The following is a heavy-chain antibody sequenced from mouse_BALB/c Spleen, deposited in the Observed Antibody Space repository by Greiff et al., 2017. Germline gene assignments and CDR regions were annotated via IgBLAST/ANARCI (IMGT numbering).Heavy chain of an antibody. D-gene: IGHD2-2*01. CDR2: ISSGSSTI. CDR1: GFTFSSFG. Sequence: EVQVVESGGGLVQPGGSRKLSCAASGFTFSSFGMHWVRQAPEKGLEWVAYISSGSSTIYYADTVKGRFTISRDNPKNTLFLQMTSLRSEDTAMYYCAREVGYDLYYAMDYWGQGTSVTVSS. CDR3: AREVGYDLYYAMDY. V-gene: IGHV5-17*02. J-gene: IGHJ4*01.